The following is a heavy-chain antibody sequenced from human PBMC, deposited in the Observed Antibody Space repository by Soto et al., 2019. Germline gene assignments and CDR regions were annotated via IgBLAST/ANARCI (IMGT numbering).Heavy chain of an antibody. J-gene: IGHJ4*02. D-gene: IGHD6-19*01. CDR1: GGSFSGYY. CDR2: INHSGST. CDR3: ASIAVAGTWLPKYYFDY. Sequence: PSETLSLTCAVYGGSFSGYYWSWIRQPPGKGLEWIGEINHSGSTNYNPSLKSRVTISVDTSKNQFSLKLSSVTAADTAVYYCASIAVAGTWLPKYYFDYWSQGTLVTVSS. V-gene: IGHV4-34*01.